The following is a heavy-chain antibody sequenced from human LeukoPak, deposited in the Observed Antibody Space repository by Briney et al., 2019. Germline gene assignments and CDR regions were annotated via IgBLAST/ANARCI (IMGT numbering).Heavy chain of an antibody. CDR2: IYYSGST. CDR1: GGSISSSSYY. Sequence: SETLSLTCTVSGGSISSSSYYWGWIRQPPGKGLEWIGSIYYSGSTYYNPSLKSRVTISVDTSKNQFSLKLSSVTAADTAVYYCARDSRREALHGFDIWGQGTMVTVSS. V-gene: IGHV4-39*07. J-gene: IGHJ3*02. CDR3: ARDSRREALHGFDI. D-gene: IGHD1-26*01.